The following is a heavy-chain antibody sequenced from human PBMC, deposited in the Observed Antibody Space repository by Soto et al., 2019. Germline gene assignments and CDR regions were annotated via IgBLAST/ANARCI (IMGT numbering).Heavy chain of an antibody. CDR1: GGSISSSSYY. Sequence: TVSLTRTVSGGSISSSSYYWGWIRQPPGKGLEWIGSIYYSGSTYYNPSLKSRVTISVDTSKNQFSLKLSSVTAADTAVYYCARQAYYYGSGSYFRPFYYYYGMDVWGQGTTVTVSS. CDR2: IYYSGST. V-gene: IGHV4-39*01. D-gene: IGHD3-10*01. J-gene: IGHJ6*02. CDR3: ARQAYYYGSGSYFRPFYYYYGMDV.